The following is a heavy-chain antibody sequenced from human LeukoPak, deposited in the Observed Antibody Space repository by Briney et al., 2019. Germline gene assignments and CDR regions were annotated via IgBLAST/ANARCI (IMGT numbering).Heavy chain of an antibody. J-gene: IGHJ5*02. V-gene: IGHV1-18*01. CDR1: GYTFTSHG. CDR2: ISAYNGNT. D-gene: IGHD6-13*01. Sequence: GASVKVSCKASGYTFTSHGINWVRQAPGQGLEWMGWISAYNGNTNFAQKLQGRVTMTTDTSTSSAYMELRSLRFDDTAVYYCARGGISWYSQDWFDPWGQGTLVTVSS. CDR3: ARGGISWYSQDWFDP.